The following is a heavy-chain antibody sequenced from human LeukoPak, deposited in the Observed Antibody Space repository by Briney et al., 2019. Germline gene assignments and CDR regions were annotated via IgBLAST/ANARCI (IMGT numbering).Heavy chain of an antibody. CDR1: GFTFSTYA. D-gene: IGHD5-18*01. J-gene: IGHJ4*02. CDR2: ISYDGRNK. Sequence: GGSLRLSCAASGFTFSTYAMHWVRQAPGKGLEWVAVISYDGRNKYYADSVKGRFTISRDNYKNMLYVQMNSLRVEDTAVYYCARVSEGEDSHEFDYWGQGTLVTVSS. CDR3: ARVSEGEDSHEFDY. V-gene: IGHV3-30*04.